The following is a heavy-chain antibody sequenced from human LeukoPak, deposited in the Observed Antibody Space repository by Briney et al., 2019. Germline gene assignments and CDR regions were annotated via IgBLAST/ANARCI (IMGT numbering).Heavy chain of an antibody. CDR3: ARDPGYSSGWYFDY. J-gene: IGHJ4*02. V-gene: IGHV3-33*08. Sequence: GGSLRLSCAASGFAFSTYAMHWVRQAPGKGLEWVAVIWYDGSNKYYADSVKGRFTISRDNSKNTLYLQMNSLRAEDTAVYYCARDPGYSSGWYFDYWRQGTLVTVSS. CDR1: GFAFSTYA. D-gene: IGHD6-19*01. CDR2: IWYDGSNK.